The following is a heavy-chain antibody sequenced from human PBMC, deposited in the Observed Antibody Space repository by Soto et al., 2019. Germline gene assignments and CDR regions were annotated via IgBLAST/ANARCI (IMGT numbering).Heavy chain of an antibody. D-gene: IGHD4-4*01. CDR1: GGSISSGDYY. V-gene: IGHV4-30-4*01. CDR2: IYYSGST. J-gene: IGHJ4*02. CDR3: ARVTTVTTFHYYFDY. Sequence: QVQLQESGPGLVKPSQTLSLTCTVSGGSISSGDYYWSWIRQPPGKGLEWIGYIYYSGSTYYNPSLKSRVTKAVDTSKNQFSLKLSSVTAADTAVYYCARVTTVTTFHYYFDYWGQGTLVTVSS.